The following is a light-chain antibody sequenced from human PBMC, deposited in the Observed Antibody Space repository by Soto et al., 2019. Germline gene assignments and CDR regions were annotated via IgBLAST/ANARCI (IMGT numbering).Light chain of an antibody. J-gene: IGKJ1*01. V-gene: IGKV3-15*01. CDR3: QQYTNWPRT. CDR1: QSVSSN. Sequence: EIVMTQSPATLSVSPGERATLSCRASQSVSSNLAWYQQKPGQAPRLLIYGASTRATGIPARFSGSGSGTEFTLIISSLQSEDFEVYYCQQYTNWPRTFGQGTK. CDR2: GAS.